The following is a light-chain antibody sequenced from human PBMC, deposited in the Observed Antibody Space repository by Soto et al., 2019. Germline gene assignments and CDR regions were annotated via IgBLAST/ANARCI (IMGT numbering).Light chain of an antibody. CDR3: QQRSNWRAIT. J-gene: IGKJ5*01. CDR2: DAS. Sequence: ENALTQSPAALSLSPGERATLSCRASQSVNSYLAWYQQKPGQAPRLLIYDASNRATGIPARFSGSGSGTDFTLTISSLEPEDFAVYYCQQRSNWRAITFGQGTRL. CDR1: QSVNSY. V-gene: IGKV3-11*01.